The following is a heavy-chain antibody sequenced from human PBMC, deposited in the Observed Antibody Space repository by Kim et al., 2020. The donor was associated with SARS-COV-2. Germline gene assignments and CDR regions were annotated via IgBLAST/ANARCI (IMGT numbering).Heavy chain of an antibody. V-gene: IGHV4-59*08. J-gene: IGHJ4*02. D-gene: IGHD6-13*01. CDR2: IYPTGGT. Sequence: SETLSLTCTVSGGSISNYYWSWIRQPPGKGLEWIGNIYPTGGTNYNPSLKSRVTISIDTSKDQFSLKLSSVTAADAAIYYCARLRAYSNRWYYFDYWGQG. CDR1: GGSISNYY. CDR3: ARLRAYSNRWYYFDY.